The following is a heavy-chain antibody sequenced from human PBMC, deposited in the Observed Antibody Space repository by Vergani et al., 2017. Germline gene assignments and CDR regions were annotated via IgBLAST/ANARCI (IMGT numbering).Heavy chain of an antibody. J-gene: IGHJ3*02. CDR1: GGTFSSYA. CDR3: ARERGIAATVFGAFDI. D-gene: IGHD6-13*01. Sequence: QVQLVQSGAEVKKPGSSVKVSCKASGGTFSSYAISWVRQAPWQGLEWMGGIIPIFGTANYAQKFQGRVTITADESTSTTYMELSSLRSEDTAGYYCARERGIAATVFGAFDIWGQGTMVTVSS. CDR2: IIPIFGTA. V-gene: IGHV1-69*01.